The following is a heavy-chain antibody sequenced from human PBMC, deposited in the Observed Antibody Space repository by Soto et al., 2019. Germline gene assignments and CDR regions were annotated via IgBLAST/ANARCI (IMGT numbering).Heavy chain of an antibody. D-gene: IGHD2-15*01. V-gene: IGHV3-11*01. CDR3: ARDRDGGLYCSGGNCYSQA. CDR1: GFTFSDYY. Sequence: QVQLVESGGGLVKPGGSLRLSCAASGFTFSDYYMSWIRQAPGKGLEWDSYISSSGITIYYAASVKVPFTISRDNAKNSLYLKKKRLRAEDTAVYYCARDRDGGLYCSGGNCYSQAWGQATLVTVSS. CDR2: ISSSGITI. J-gene: IGHJ4*02.